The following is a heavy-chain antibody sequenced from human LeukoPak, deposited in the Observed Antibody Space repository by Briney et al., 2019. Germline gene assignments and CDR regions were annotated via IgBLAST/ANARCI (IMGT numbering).Heavy chain of an antibody. D-gene: IGHD2-2*01. J-gene: IGHJ6*02. CDR2: IYSGGST. CDR3: AKYQLEDYYYYYGMDV. V-gene: IGHV3-53*01. CDR1: GSTFSRRT. Sequence: KPGESLRLSCVGSGSTFSRRTMNWVRQAPGKGLEWVSVIYSGGSTYYADSVKGRFTISRDNSKNTLYLQMNSLRAEDTAVYYCAKYQLEDYYYYYGMDVWGQGTTVTVSS.